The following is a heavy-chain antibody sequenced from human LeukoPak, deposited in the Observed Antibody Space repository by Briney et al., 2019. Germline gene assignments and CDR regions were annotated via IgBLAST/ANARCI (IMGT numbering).Heavy chain of an antibody. J-gene: IGHJ3*02. Sequence: PSETLSLTCAVSGGSISSGGYSWSWIRQPPGKGLEWIGYIYHSGSTYYNPSLKSRVTISVDRSKNQFSLKLSSVTAADTAVYYCARGPGHDAFDIWGQGTMVTVSS. CDR2: IYHSGST. CDR3: ARGPGHDAFDI. V-gene: IGHV4-30-2*01. CDR1: GGSISSGGYS.